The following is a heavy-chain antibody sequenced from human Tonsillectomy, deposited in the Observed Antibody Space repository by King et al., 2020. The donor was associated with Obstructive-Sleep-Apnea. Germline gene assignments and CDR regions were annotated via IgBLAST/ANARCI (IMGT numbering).Heavy chain of an antibody. J-gene: IGHJ3*02. D-gene: IGHD3-22*01. V-gene: IGHV3-30*04. CDR1: GFTFSSYA. CDR2: ISYDGSNK. Sequence: VQLVESGGGVVQPGRSLRLSCAASGFTFSSYAMHWVRQAPGKGLEWVAVISYDGSNKYYADSVKGRFTISRDNSKNTLYLQMNSLRAEDTAVYYCAGDIRGRITMIVVVIGVAFDIWGQGTMVTVSS. CDR3: AGDIRGRITMIVVVIGVAFDI.